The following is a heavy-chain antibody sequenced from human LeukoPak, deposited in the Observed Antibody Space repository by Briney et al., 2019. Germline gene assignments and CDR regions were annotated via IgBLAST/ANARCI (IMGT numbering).Heavy chain of an antibody. V-gene: IGHV1-18*01. CDR1: GYTFTSYG. CDR3: ARGGSGSYFDY. CDR2: ISAYNGNT. J-gene: IGHJ4*02. Sequence: ASVKVSCKASGYTFTSYGISWVRQAPGQGLEWMGWISAYNGNTNYAQKLQGRVTITADKSTSTAYMELSSLRSEDTAVYYCARGGSGSYFDYWGQGTLVTVSS. D-gene: IGHD1-26*01.